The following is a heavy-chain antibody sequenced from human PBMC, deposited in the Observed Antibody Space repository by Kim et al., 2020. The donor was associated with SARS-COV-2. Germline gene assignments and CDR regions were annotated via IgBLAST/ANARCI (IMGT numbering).Heavy chain of an antibody. CDR2: INHSGST. Sequence: SETLSLTCAVYGGSFSGYYWSWIRQPPGKGLEWIGEINHSGSTNYNPSLKSRVTISVDTSKNQFSLKLSSVTAADTAVYYCARRNYGSGRYSSYYYYMDV. V-gene: IGHV4-34*01. CDR1: GGSFSGYY. CDR3: ARRNYGSGRYSSYYYYMDV. D-gene: IGHD3-10*01. J-gene: IGHJ6*03.